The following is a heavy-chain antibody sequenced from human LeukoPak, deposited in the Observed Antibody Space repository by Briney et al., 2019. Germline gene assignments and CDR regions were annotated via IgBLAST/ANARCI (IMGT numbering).Heavy chain of an antibody. CDR2: IKQDGSEK. Sequence: GGSLRLSCAASGFTFTTYWMSWVRQAPGKGLEWVANIKQDGSEKYYVDSVKGRFTISRDNAKNSLYLQMNSLRAEDTAVCYCARVVDTYYFDYWGQGTLVTVSS. CDR3: ARVVDTYYFDY. D-gene: IGHD5-18*01. V-gene: IGHV3-7*01. CDR1: GFTFTTYW. J-gene: IGHJ4*02.